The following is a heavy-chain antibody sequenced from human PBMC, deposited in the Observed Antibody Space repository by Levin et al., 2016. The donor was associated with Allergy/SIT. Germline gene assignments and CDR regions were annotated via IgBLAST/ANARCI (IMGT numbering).Heavy chain of an antibody. J-gene: IGHJ4*02. D-gene: IGHD3-22*01. Sequence: VRQAPGKGLEWVAVISYDGSKKHYGNSVKGRFTISRDNSKNTLNLQMNSLRAEDTGVYYCAKIEESSVYHRPGFDYWGQGTLVTVSS. V-gene: IGHV3-30*18. CDR3: AKIEESSVYHRPGFDY. CDR2: ISYDGSKK.